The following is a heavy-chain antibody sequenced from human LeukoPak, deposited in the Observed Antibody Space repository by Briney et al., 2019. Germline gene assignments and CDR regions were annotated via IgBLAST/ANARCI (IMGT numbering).Heavy chain of an antibody. CDR2: INAGNGNT. V-gene: IGHV1-3*03. J-gene: IGHJ5*02. CDR1: GYTFTSYA. CDR3: ARARNYAIENWFDP. Sequence: ASVKVSCKASGYTFTSYAMHWVRQAPGQRLEWMGWINAGNGNTKYSQEFQGRVTITRDTSASTAYMELSSLRSEDMAVYYCARARNYAIENWFDPWGQGTLVTVSS. D-gene: IGHD4-11*01.